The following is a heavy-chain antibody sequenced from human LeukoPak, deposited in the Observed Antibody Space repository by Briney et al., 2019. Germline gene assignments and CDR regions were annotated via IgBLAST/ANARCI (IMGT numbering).Heavy chain of an antibody. CDR3: AKDKDYGYYMDV. J-gene: IGHJ6*03. D-gene: IGHD3-16*01. V-gene: IGHV3-23*01. CDR1: GFTFSSYA. Sequence: PGGSLRLSCAASGFTFSSYAMSWVRQAPGKGLEWVSAISGSGGSTYYADSVKGRFTISRDNSKNTLYLQMNSLRAEDTALYYCAKDKDYGYYMDVWGKGTTVTVSS. CDR2: ISGSGGST.